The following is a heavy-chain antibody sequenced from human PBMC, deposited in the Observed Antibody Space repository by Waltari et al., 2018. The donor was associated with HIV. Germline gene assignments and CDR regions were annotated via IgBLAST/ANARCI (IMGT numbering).Heavy chain of an antibody. V-gene: IGHV3-30*18. CDR1: GCNFYLYR. CDR2: MSHDGTEK. Sequence: VESGGHALQSGAHVRPYWGDSGCNFYLYRIHWVRTAQGNGLAWVASMSHDGTEKFFSDSVKGGFLISRDNSKKTLYLQMNSLRVEDTGMYFCAKIRHPGRGYRGYG. J-gene: IGHJ6*01. CDR3: AKIRHPGRGYRGYG. D-gene: IGHD5-12*01.